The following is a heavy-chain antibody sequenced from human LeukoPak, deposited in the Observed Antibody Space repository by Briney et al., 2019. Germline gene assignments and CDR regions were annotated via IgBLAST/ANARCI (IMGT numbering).Heavy chain of an antibody. CDR2: IYYIGRT. V-gene: IGHV4-59*01. CDR1: GGSISSYY. Sequence: SEALSLTCTVSGGSISSYYWSWIRQPPGKGLEWIGYIYYIGRTNYNPSLKSRVTISVDTSKNQFSLMLTSVTAADTAVYYCARHVDTAVVLYFDYWGHGALVTVSS. CDR3: ARHVDTAVVLYFDY. D-gene: IGHD5-18*01. J-gene: IGHJ4*01.